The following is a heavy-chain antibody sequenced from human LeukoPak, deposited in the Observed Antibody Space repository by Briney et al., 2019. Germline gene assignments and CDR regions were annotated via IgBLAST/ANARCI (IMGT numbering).Heavy chain of an antibody. Sequence: SETLSLTCTVSGGSVSSYYWSWIRQPPGKGLEWIGYIHYSGTTNYNPSLKSRVTISVDTSKSQFSLKVSSVTAADTAVYYCARHTRGLGATTTFYGMDVWGQGTTVTVSS. J-gene: IGHJ6*02. CDR3: ARHTRGLGATTTFYGMDV. D-gene: IGHD1-26*01. CDR2: IHYSGTT. CDR1: GGSVSSYY. V-gene: IGHV4-59*08.